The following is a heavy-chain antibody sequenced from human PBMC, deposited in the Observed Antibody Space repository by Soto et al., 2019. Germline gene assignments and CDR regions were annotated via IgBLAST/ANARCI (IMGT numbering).Heavy chain of an antibody. V-gene: IGHV1-18*04. CDR1: GYSFINYG. D-gene: IGHD5-12*01. Sequence: QVQLVQSGAEVKKPGASVKVSCKFSGYSFINYGMTWVRQAPGQGFEWMGWISGSNGATNYAQRFQGRVTLTTDPSTNTAYMELRSLRLDDTAIYYCARDSKWLIINGNWFDSWGQGTLVTVSS. CDR3: ARDSKWLIINGNWFDS. CDR2: ISGSNGAT. J-gene: IGHJ5*01.